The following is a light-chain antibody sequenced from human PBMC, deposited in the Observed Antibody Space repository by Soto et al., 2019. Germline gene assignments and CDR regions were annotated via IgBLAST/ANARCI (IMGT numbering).Light chain of an antibody. CDR3: SSYTTSYLYD. CDR1: VRDIGAYNY. V-gene: IGLV2-14*01. CDR2: GVK. Sequence: QSSLAQPASLSVPPGQSITISCTGSVRDIGAYNYVSWYQQHPGKAPKLIIYGVKNRPSGVSNRFSASKSAFTASLTISGLQAEDEADYYCSSYTTSYLYDFGPGINVNV. J-gene: IGLJ1*01.